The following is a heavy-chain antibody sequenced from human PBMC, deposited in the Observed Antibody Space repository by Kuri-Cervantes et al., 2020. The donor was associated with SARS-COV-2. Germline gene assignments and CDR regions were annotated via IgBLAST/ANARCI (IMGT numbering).Heavy chain of an antibody. CDR3: AKAGGYCSSTSCSQYGIPDY. CDR2: ISGSGGST. J-gene: IGHJ4*02. V-gene: IGHV3-23*01. Sequence: GESLKISCAASGFTFSSYAMHWVRQAPGKGLEWVSAISGSGGSTYYADSVKGRFTISRDNSKNTLYLQMNSLRAEDTAVYYCAKAGGYCSSTSCSQYGIPDYWGQGTLVTVSS. D-gene: IGHD2-2*01. CDR1: GFTFSSYA.